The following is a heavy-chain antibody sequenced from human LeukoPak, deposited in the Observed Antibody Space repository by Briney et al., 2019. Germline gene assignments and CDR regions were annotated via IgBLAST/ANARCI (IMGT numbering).Heavy chain of an antibody. CDR3: AGDAGPQVGY. J-gene: IGHJ4*02. CDR2: ISSSSSYI. CDR1: GFTFSSYS. V-gene: IGHV3-21*01. Sequence: GGSLRLSCAASGFTFSSYSMNWVRQAPGKGLEWVSSISSSSSYIYYADSAKGRFTISRDNAKNSLYLQMNSLRAEDTAVYYCAGDAGPQVGYWGQGTLVTVSS. D-gene: IGHD1-26*01.